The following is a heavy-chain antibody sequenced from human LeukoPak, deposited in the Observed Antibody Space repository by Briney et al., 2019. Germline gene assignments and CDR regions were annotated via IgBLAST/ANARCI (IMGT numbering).Heavy chain of an antibody. J-gene: IGHJ4*02. CDR2: ISSSSSYI. CDR1: GFTFSSYS. Sequence: GGSLRLSCAASGFTFSSYSMNWVRQAPGKGLEWVSSISSSSSYIYYADSAKGRFTISRDNAKNSLYLQMNSLRAEDTAVYYCARSLNYGFDYWGQGTLVTVSS. CDR3: ARSLNYGFDY. V-gene: IGHV3-21*01. D-gene: IGHD1-7*01.